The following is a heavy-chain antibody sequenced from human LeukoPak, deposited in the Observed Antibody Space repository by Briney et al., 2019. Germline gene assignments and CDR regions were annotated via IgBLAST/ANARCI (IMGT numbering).Heavy chain of an antibody. CDR2: IYYSGST. CDR1: GGSISSYY. D-gene: IGHD6-19*01. J-gene: IGHJ3*02. Sequence: SETLSLTCTVSGGSISSYYWSWIRQPPGKGLEWIGYIYYSGSTNYNPSLKSRVTISVDTSKNQFSLKLSSVTAADTAVYHCARIRPIVFSSGWYDAFDIWGQGTMVTVSS. CDR3: ARIRPIVFSSGWYDAFDI. V-gene: IGHV4-59*01.